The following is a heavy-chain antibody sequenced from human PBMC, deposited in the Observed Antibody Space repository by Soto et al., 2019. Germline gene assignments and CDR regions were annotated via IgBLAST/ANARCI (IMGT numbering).Heavy chain of an antibody. J-gene: IGHJ6*03. CDR1: GGSISSSGYY. D-gene: IGHD2-15*01. V-gene: IGHV4-39*01. CDR2: IYYSGST. CDR3: AVQGYCSGGSRDGPVPGYFYMDV. Sequence: QLQLQESGPGLVKPSETLSLTCTVAGGSISSSGYYWGWIRQPPGKGLEWIGSIYYSGSTYYHPSLKGQVTISVYTSKNQFALILSSVTAADTAVYYCAVQGYCSGGSRDGPVPGYFYMDVWGKGTTVTVAS.